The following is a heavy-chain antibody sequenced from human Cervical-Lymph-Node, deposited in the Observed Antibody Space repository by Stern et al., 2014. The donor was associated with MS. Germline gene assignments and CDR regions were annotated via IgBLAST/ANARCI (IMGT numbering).Heavy chain of an antibody. CDR3: AKGGLQRF. D-gene: IGHD2-15*01. CDR2: INPSSGDT. V-gene: IGHV1-2*02. Sequence: QVQLVQSGTEVKPPGASVKVSCKTSEYNLIGQHINWVRQAPGQGLEWMGWINPSSGDTISAQKFQGRISMTTDTSITTAYMELSRLTSDDTAVYYCAKGGLQRFWGQGTQVTVSP. CDR1: EYNLIGQH. J-gene: IGHJ4*02.